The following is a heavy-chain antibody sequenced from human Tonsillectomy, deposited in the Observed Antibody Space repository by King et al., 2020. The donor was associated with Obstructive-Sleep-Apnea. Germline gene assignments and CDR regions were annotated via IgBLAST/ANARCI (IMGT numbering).Heavy chain of an antibody. Sequence: VQLVQSGAEVKKPGSSVNVACKASGGTFSIYAISWVRQAPGQGLEWMGGIIPILGIANYAHKFQVRVTITADKSTSTSYMALGSLRSEDTAVYYCARAPLGDTAMVTGDYFDYWGQGTLVTVSS. CDR2: IIPILGIA. CDR3: ARAPLGDTAMVTGDYFDY. D-gene: IGHD5-18*01. CDR1: GGTFSIYA. V-gene: IGHV1-69*10. J-gene: IGHJ4*02.